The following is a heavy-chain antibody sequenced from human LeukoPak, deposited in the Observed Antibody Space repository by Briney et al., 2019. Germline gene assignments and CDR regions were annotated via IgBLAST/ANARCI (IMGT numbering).Heavy chain of an antibody. J-gene: IGHJ4*02. CDR1: GGTFSSYA. CDR3: ATGSSGRLDY. D-gene: IGHD3-10*01. CDR2: IIPILGIA. Sequence: ASVKVSCKASGGTFSSYAISWVRQAPGQGLEWMGRIIPILGIANYAQKFQGRVTITADRSTSTAYMELSSLRSEDTAVYYCATGSSGRLDYWGQGTLVTVSS. V-gene: IGHV1-69*04.